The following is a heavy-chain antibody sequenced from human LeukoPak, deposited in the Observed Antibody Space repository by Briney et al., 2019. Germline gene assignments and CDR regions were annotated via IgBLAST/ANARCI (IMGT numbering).Heavy chain of an antibody. D-gene: IGHD3-22*01. V-gene: IGHV3-11*01. CDR1: GFTFSDYY. CDR3: ARDSRSGGYLGY. Sequence: RAGGPLRLSCAASGFTFSDYYMSWIRQAPGKGLEWVSYVSSSGSTIYYADSVKGRFTISRDNAKNSLYRQMNSLRAEDTAVYYGARDSRSGGYLGYWGQGALVTVSS. J-gene: IGHJ4*02. CDR2: VSSSGSTI.